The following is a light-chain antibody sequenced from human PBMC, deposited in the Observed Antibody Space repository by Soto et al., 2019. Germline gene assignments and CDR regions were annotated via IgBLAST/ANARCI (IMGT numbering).Light chain of an antibody. V-gene: IGLV2-14*01. CDR3: SSYTINRTYV. CDR1: SSDVGGYNY. J-gene: IGLJ1*01. Sequence: QSVLTQPASVSGSPGQSITISCTGTSSDVGGYNYVSWYQQNPGKAPKLMIYEVSNRPSGVSNRFSGSKSGNMASLIISGLQAEDEADYYCSSYTINRTYVFGTGTKVTVL. CDR2: EVS.